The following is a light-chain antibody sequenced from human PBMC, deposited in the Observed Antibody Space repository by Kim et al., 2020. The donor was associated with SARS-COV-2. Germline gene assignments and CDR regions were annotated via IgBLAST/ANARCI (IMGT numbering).Light chain of an antibody. Sequence: GGTGTLTYGSSTGAFTSGHYAYWFQQKPGQAPRTLIYDPNNRHSWTPARFSGSLLGGKAALTLSGAQPEDEADYYCLLSYSGALVVFGGGTQLTVL. CDR1: TGAFTSGHY. V-gene: IGLV7-46*01. CDR2: DPN. J-gene: IGLJ2*01. CDR3: LLSYSGALVV.